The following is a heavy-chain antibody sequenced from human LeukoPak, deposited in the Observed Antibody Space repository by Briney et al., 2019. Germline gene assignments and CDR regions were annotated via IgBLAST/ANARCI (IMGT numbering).Heavy chain of an antibody. D-gene: IGHD4-23*01. Sequence: GASVKVSCKASGGTFSSYAISWVRQAPGQGLEWMGGIIPIVGTANYAQKFQGRVTITTDESTSTAYMELSSLRSEDTAVYYCAREALYGGNPEYFQHWGQGTLVTVSS. CDR1: GGTFSSYA. J-gene: IGHJ1*01. CDR3: AREALYGGNPEYFQH. CDR2: IIPIVGTA. V-gene: IGHV1-69*05.